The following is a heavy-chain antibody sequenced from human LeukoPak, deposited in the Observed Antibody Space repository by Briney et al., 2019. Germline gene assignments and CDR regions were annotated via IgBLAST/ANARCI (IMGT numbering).Heavy chain of an antibody. Sequence: GGSLRLSCAAAGFTFSSYAMSWVRQAPGKGLEWVSAISGSGGSTYYADSVKGRFTISRDNSKNTLYLQMNSLRAEVTAVYYCAKDQYSSSWYYFDYWGQGTLVTVSS. CDR3: AKDQYSSSWYYFDY. CDR2: ISGSGGST. V-gene: IGHV3-23*01. D-gene: IGHD6-13*01. CDR1: GFTFSSYA. J-gene: IGHJ4*02.